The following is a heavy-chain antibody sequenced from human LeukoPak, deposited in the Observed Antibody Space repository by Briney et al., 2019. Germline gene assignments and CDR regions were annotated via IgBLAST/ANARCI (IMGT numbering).Heavy chain of an antibody. CDR2: ISSSSSYI. CDR3: ARVMVLEYSSSGFDP. J-gene: IGHJ5*02. D-gene: IGHD6-13*01. CDR1: GFTFSSYS. Sequence: PGGSLRLSCAASGFTFSSYSMNWVRQAPGKGLEWVSSISSSSSYIYYADSVKGRFTISRDNAKNSLYLQMDSLRAEDTAVYYCARVMVLEYSSSGFDPWGQGTLVTVSS. V-gene: IGHV3-21*01.